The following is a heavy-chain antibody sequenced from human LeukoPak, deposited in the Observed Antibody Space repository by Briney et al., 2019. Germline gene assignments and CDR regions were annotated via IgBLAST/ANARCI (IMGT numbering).Heavy chain of an antibody. CDR3: ARYPTYCGGDCDDY. CDR1: GGSISSYY. J-gene: IGHJ4*02. CDR2: IYHSGST. V-gene: IGHV4-59*12. D-gene: IGHD2-21*01. Sequence: SETLSLTCTVSGGSISSYYWSWIRQPPGKGLEWIGYIYHSGSTYYNPSLKSRVTISVDRSKNQFSLKLGSVTAADTAVYYCARYPTYCGGDCDDYWGQGTLVTVSS.